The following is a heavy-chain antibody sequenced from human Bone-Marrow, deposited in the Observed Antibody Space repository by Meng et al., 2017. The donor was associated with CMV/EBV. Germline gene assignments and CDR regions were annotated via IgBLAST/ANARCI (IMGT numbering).Heavy chain of an antibody. CDR3: ARSYGYYYYGMDV. D-gene: IGHD3-10*01. CDR2: IYSSGSI. CDR1: GGSISGYY. V-gene: IGHV4-59*01. J-gene: IGHJ6*02. Sequence: GSLRLSCSVSGGSISGYYWSWIRQPPGKGLEWIGYIYSSGSINYNPSLESRVTMSVDTSKNQFSLDLTSVTAADTAVYYCARSYGYYYYGMDVWGQGTAVTASS.